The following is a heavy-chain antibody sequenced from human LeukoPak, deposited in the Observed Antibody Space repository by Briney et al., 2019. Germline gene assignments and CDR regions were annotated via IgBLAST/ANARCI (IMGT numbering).Heavy chain of an antibody. Sequence: PSETLSLTCTVSGGSISSSSYYWGWIRQPPGKGLEWIGSIYYSGSTCYNPSLKSRVTISVDTSKNQFSLKLSSVTAADTAVYYCARLYDSSGVDAFDIWGQGTMVTVSS. CDR3: ARLYDSSGVDAFDI. CDR2: IYYSGST. D-gene: IGHD3-22*01. J-gene: IGHJ3*02. CDR1: GGSISSSSYY. V-gene: IGHV4-39*01.